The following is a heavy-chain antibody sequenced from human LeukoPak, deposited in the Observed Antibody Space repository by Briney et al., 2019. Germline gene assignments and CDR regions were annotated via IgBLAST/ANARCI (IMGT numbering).Heavy chain of an antibody. J-gene: IGHJ4*02. CDR2: LDSGGNT. D-gene: IGHD6-19*01. CDR1: GFTVSPNY. Sequence: GGSLRLSCEVFGFTVSPNYMNWVRQAPGKGLEWVSSLDSGGNTYYADSVKGRFSLSRDNSKNTLYLQMTSLRAEDTAVYYCARLRYSSGPLGFWGQGTLVTVSS. CDR3: ARLRYSSGPLGF. V-gene: IGHV3-66*01.